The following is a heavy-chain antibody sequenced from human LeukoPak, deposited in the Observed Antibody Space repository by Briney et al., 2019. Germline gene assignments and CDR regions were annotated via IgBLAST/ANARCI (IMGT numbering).Heavy chain of an antibody. D-gene: IGHD4-23*01. J-gene: IGHJ4*02. CDR1: GFTFSSYA. CDR2: ISGSGGST. V-gene: IGHV3-23*01. Sequence: PGGSLRLFCAACGFTFSSYAMSWVRQAPGKGLEGVSAISGSGGSTYYADSVKGRFTISRDNSKNTLYLQMNSLRAEDTAVYYCAKDLYGGNSGYWGQGTLVTVSS. CDR3: AKDLYGGNSGY.